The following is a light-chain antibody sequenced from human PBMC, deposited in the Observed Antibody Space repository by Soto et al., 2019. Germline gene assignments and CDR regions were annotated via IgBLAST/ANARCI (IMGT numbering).Light chain of an antibody. Sequence: QPVLTQPPAASGTPGQRVTIACSGSISNIRSNTVNWYQQLPGTAPKLLIYNNNQRPSGVPDRFSGSKSGTSASLAIGGLQSEDEADYYCAAWDDSLSGWVFGGGTKLTVL. CDR2: NNN. CDR3: AAWDDSLSGWV. CDR1: ISNIRSNT. J-gene: IGLJ3*02. V-gene: IGLV1-44*01.